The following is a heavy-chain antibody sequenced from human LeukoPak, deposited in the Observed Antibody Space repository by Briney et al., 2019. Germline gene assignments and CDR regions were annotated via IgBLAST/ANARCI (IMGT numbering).Heavy chain of an antibody. Sequence: SGKVSCKASGFSYSSAAVQWVRQARGQRLEWIGWIVVGSGQTNYAQKFQGRVTITRDMFTSTAYMELSSLRSEDTAVYYCAAGGMATTQNWGQGTLVTVSS. CDR1: GFSYSSAA. CDR2: IVVGSGQT. CDR3: AAGGMATTQN. V-gene: IGHV1-58*01. D-gene: IGHD5-24*01. J-gene: IGHJ1*01.